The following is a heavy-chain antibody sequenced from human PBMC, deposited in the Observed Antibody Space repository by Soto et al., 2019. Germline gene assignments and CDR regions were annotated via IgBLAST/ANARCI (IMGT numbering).Heavy chain of an antibody. Sequence: ASVKVSCKASGGTFSSYAISWVRQAPGQRLEWMGWINAGNGNTKYSQKFQGRVTITRDTSAGTAYMELSSLRSEDTAVYYCARAWVVVTAPDYWGQGTLVTVSS. V-gene: IGHV1-3*01. CDR3: ARAWVVVTAPDY. CDR2: INAGNGNT. J-gene: IGHJ4*02. D-gene: IGHD2-21*02. CDR1: GGTFSSYA.